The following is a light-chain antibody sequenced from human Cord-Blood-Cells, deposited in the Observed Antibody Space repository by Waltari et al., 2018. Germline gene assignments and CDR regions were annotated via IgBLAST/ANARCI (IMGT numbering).Light chain of an antibody. J-gene: IGLJ1*01. Sequence: QSALTQPASVSGSPGQSITISCTGTSSDVGGYNYVSWYPQHPGKAPKLMIYDVSNRPSGVSNRFSGSKSGNTASLTISGLQAEDEADYYCSSYTSSNPYVFGTGTKVTVL. CDR2: DVS. CDR3: SSYTSSNPYV. CDR1: SSDVGGYNY. V-gene: IGLV2-14*03.